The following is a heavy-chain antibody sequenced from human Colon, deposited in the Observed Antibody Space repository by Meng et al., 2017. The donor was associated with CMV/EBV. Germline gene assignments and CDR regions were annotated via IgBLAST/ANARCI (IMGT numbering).Heavy chain of an antibody. CDR3: VRDWAYERDY. Sequence: VRKGKGKGIERRGRINGKRGKKEKEKKLKGRVTMTRDTPTKTAYMELRSLTSDDTAIYYCVRDWAYERDYWGQGTLVTVSS. V-gene: IGHV1-18*01. D-gene: IGHD5-12*01. CDR2: INGKRGKK. J-gene: IGHJ4*02.